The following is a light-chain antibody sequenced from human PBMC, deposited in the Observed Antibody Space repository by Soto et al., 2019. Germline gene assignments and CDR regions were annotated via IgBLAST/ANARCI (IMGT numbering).Light chain of an antibody. CDR1: SSDVGNYNL. V-gene: IGLV2-23*02. Sequence: QSVLTQPASVSGSPGQSITISCTGTSSDVGNYNLVSWYQQHPDKAPKLMIYEVSKRPSGVSNRFSGSKSGNAASLTISGLQAEDEADYYCCSYAGSSTFYVFGTGTKVNVL. CDR3: CSYAGSSTFYV. J-gene: IGLJ1*01. CDR2: EVS.